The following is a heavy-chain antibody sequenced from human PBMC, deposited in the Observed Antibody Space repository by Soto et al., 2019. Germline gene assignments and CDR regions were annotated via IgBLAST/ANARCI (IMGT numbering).Heavy chain of an antibody. CDR3: ASRKSAPYFDY. CDR2: INHSGST. D-gene: IGHD3-3*01. CDR1: GWSFSGYY. J-gene: IGHJ4*02. Sequence: SETLSLTCAVYGWSFSGYYWSWIRQPPGKGLEWIGEINHSGSTNYNPSLKSRVTISVDTSTNQCSLTLSSVTAADTAVYYYASRKSAPYFDYWGQGTLVTVSS. V-gene: IGHV4-34*01.